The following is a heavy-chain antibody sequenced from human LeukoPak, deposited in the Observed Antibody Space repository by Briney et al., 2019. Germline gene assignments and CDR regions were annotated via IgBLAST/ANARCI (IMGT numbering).Heavy chain of an antibody. V-gene: IGHV4-38-2*02. Sequence: PSETLSLTCTVSGYSISSGYYWGWIRQPPGKGLEWIGSIYHSGSTNYNPSLKSRVTISVDKSKNQFSLKLSSVTAADTAVYYCASAPNWNYLFSVYWGQGTLVTVSS. CDR3: ASAPNWNYLFSVY. D-gene: IGHD1-7*01. CDR2: IYHSGST. J-gene: IGHJ4*02. CDR1: GYSISSGYY.